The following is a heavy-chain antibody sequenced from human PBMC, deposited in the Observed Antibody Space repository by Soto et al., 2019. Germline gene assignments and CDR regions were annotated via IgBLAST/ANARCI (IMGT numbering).Heavy chain of an antibody. J-gene: IGHJ5*02. Sequence: EVQLSESGGGLVQPGGSLRLSCAASGFTFSNYAMGWVRQAPGKGLEWVSAISGSGNTPYYTDSVNGRFTISRDNSKNTLYLQLSRLRAEDTAVYYCARAGVARPAARRLWFDPWGQGTLVTVSS. CDR3: ARAGVARPAARRLWFDP. CDR1: GFTFSNYA. V-gene: IGHV3-23*01. D-gene: IGHD2-2*01. CDR2: ISGSGNTP.